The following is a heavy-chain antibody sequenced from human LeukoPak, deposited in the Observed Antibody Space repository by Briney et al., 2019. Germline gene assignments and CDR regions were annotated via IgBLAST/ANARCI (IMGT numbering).Heavy chain of an antibody. V-gene: IGHV5-51*01. D-gene: IGHD3-16*02. J-gene: IGHJ5*02. Sequence: GESLKISCKGTGYSFTNYWIGWVRQMPGKGLEWMGMISPHDSDTRYSPSFQGQVTIPADKSITTAYLQWSSLKASDTAIYYCARRCDSGGYRFWSDPWGQGTLVTVSS. CDR3: ARRCDSGGYRFWSDP. CDR1: GYSFTNYW. CDR2: ISPHDSDT.